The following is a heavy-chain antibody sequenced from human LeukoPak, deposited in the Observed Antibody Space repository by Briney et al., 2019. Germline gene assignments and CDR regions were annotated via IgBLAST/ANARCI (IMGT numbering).Heavy chain of an antibody. CDR3: SKRASGSGTSLYYFDY. CDR1: GFTFSSYA. CDR2: ISNSGGST. V-gene: IGHV3-23*01. D-gene: IGHD3-10*01. Sequence: GGSLRLSCAASGFTFSSYAMSWVRQAPGKGLEWVSVISNSGGSTFYADSVKGRFTISRDNSKNTLYLQMNSLRAEDTAVYYWSKRASGSGTSLYYFDYWGQGTLVTVSS. J-gene: IGHJ4*02.